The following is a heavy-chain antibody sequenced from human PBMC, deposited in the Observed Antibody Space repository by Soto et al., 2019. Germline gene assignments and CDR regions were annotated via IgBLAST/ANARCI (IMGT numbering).Heavy chain of an antibody. CDR1: GFPFSSYG. J-gene: IGHJ4*02. Sequence: QVQLVESGGGVVQPGRSLSLSCAASGFPFSSYGMHWVRQAPGKGLEWVAVIWYDGSNKYYADSVKGRFTISRDNSKNTLYLQMNSLRAEDTAVYYCARDQGRGYSYGFDYWGQGTLVTVSS. V-gene: IGHV3-33*01. CDR2: IWYDGSNK. D-gene: IGHD5-18*01. CDR3: ARDQGRGYSYGFDY.